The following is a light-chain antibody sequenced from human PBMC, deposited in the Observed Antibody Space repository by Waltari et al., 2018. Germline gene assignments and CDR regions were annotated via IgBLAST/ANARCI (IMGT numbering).Light chain of an antibody. V-gene: IGKV3-15*01. CDR2: GAS. CDR3: QQYGSSPPL. Sequence: EIVMTQSPATLSVSPGERATLSCRASQSISSNLAWYQQKPGQAPRLLFYGASIRATGIPARFSGSGSGTEFTLTINRLEPEDFAVYYCQQYGSSPPLFGPGTKVDIK. CDR1: QSISSN. J-gene: IGKJ3*01.